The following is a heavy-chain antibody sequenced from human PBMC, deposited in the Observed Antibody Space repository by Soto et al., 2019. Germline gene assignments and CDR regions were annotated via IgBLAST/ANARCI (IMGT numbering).Heavy chain of an antibody. Sequence: SETLSLTCTVSGGSISSIGYYWAWLRQPPGKGLEWIGCIYYSGSTYYNPSLKSRINISVDTTKNQFSLKLSSVTAADTAVYYFYIQITLRDVYYVTSPFDYWGQGKLVTVSS. CDR2: IYYSGST. D-gene: IGHD1-26*01. CDR3: YIQITLRDVYYVTSPFDY. CDR1: GGSISSIGYY. V-gene: IGHV4-39*01. J-gene: IGHJ4*02.